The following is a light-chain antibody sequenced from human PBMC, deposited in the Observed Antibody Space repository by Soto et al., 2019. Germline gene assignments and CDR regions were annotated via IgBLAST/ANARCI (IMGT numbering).Light chain of an antibody. Sequence: QSVLTQPRSVSGAPGQRVTISSTGRSSNIGAGYDVHWYQQLPGTAPKLLIYGNNNRPSGVPDRFSGSKSGTSASLAITGLQAQDEADYYCQSYDSSLSGSRVFGTGTKLTVL. V-gene: IGLV1-40*01. J-gene: IGLJ1*01. CDR3: QSYDSSLSGSRV. CDR2: GNN. CDR1: SSNIGAGYD.